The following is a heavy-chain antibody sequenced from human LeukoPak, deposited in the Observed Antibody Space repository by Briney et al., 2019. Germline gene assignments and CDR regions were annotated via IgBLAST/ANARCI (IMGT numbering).Heavy chain of an antibody. D-gene: IGHD3-22*01. CDR1: GGTFSSYA. CDR3: ARQMYDSSGYYDY. Sequence: ASVKVSCKASGGTFSSYAISWVRQAPGQGLEWMGGIIPIFGTANYAQKFQGRVAITADKSTSTAYMELSSLRSEDTAVYYCARQMYDSSGYYDYWGQGTLVTVSS. V-gene: IGHV1-69*06. J-gene: IGHJ4*02. CDR2: IIPIFGTA.